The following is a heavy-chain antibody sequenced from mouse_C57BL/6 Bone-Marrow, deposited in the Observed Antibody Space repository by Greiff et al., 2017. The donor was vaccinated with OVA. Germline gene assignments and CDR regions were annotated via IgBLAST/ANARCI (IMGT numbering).Heavy chain of an antibody. CDR2: IRNKANGYTT. D-gene: IGHD4-1*02. CDR3: ARFSTGGDY. V-gene: IGHV7-3*01. Sequence: VQLKESGGGLVQPGGSLSLSCAASGFTFTDYYMSWVRQPPGKALEWLGFIRNKANGYTTEYSASVKGRFTISRDNSQSILYLQMNALRAEDSATYYCARFSTGGDYWGQGTTLTVSS. CDR1: GFTFTDYY. J-gene: IGHJ2*01.